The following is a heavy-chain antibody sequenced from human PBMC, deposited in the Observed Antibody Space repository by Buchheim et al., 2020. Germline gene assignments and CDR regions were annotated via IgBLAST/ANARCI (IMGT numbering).Heavy chain of an antibody. CDR2: IYYSGST. J-gene: IGHJ5*02. CDR1: GGSISSGDYY. Sequence: QVQLQESGPGLVKPSQTLSLTCTVSGGSISSGDYYWSWIRQPPGKGLEWIGYIYYSGSTYYNPSLKSRVTISVDTSNNQFSLKLSSVTAADTAVYYCARVIVYDFWSGTPSWWFDPWGQGTL. V-gene: IGHV4-30-4*01. CDR3: ARVIVYDFWSGTPSWWFDP. D-gene: IGHD3-3*01.